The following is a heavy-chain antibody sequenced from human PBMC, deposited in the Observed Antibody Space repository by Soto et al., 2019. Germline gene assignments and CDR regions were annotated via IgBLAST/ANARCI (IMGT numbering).Heavy chain of an antibody. CDR1: GGSISSGGYY. CDR2: IYYSGST. CDR3: ARGQRFRDQLPQIRWFDP. J-gene: IGHJ5*02. Sequence: SETLSLTCTVSGGSISSGGYYWSWIRQHPGKGLEWIGYIYYSGSTYYNPSLKSRVTISVDTSKNQFSLKLSSVTAADTAVYYCARGQRFRDQLPQIRWFDPRGQGTLVTASS. V-gene: IGHV4-31*03. D-gene: IGHD2-2*01.